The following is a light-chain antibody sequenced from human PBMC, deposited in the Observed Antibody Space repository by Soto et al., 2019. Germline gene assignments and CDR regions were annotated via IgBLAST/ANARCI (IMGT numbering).Light chain of an antibody. V-gene: IGKV1-5*03. CDR3: QQYNSYSLT. Sequence: DIQMTQSPSTLSASVGDRVTITCRASQSVSSWLAWYQQKPGKAPKLLIYEASSLERGVPSRFSGSGSGTEFTLAISSLQPDDVATYYCQQYNSYSLTFGQGTKLEIK. CDR2: EAS. J-gene: IGKJ2*01. CDR1: QSVSSW.